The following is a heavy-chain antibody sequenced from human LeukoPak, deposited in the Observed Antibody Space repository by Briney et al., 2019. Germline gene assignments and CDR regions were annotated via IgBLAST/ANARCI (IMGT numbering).Heavy chain of an antibody. V-gene: IGHV4-34*01. CDR1: GGSISSYY. CDR2: INHSGST. D-gene: IGHD6-6*01. J-gene: IGHJ4*02. Sequence: SETLSLTCTVSGGSISSYYWSWIRQPPGKGLEWIGEINHSGSTNYNPSLKSRVTISVDTSKNQFSLKLSSVTAADTAVYYCARGRGSSSSYHYFDYWGQGTLVTVSS. CDR3: ARGRGSSSSYHYFDY.